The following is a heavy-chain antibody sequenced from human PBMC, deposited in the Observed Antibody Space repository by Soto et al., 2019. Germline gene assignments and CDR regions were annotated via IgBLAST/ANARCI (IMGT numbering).Heavy chain of an antibody. D-gene: IGHD3-3*01. CDR1: GRSINSYY. J-gene: IGHJ4*02. CDR3: AREVYDFWSGYYSYYFDY. Sequence: ASGTLSLTCPVPGRSINSYYWSWIRQPPRKVLEWIVYIYYSGSTNYNPSLKSRVTISVDTSKNQFSLKLSSVTAADTAVYYCAREVYDFWSGYYSYYFDYWGQGTLVTVSS. V-gene: IGHV4-59*01. CDR2: IYYSGST.